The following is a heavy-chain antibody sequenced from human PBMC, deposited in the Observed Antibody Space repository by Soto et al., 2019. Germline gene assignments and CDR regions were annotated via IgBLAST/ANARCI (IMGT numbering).Heavy chain of an antibody. V-gene: IGHV4-59*08. J-gene: IGHJ6*02. CDR2: IYYSGST. Sequence: SETLSLTCTVSGGSISSYYWSWIRQPPGKGLEWIGYIYYSGSTNYNPSLKSRVTISVDTSKNQFSLKLSSVTAADTAVYYCARLREGDPPKDWSGYYYYYYYGMDVWGQGTTVTVSS. CDR1: GGSISSYY. D-gene: IGHD3-3*01. CDR3: ARLREGDPPKDWSGYYYYYYYGMDV.